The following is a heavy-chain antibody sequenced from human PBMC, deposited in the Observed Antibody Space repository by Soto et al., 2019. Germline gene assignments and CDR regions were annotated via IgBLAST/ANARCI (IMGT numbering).Heavy chain of an antibody. D-gene: IGHD3-10*01. V-gene: IGHV3-30*18. CDR3: AKAKGNAYGSGSYNYFDY. Sequence: GGSLRLSCAASGFTFSSYGMHWVRQAPGKGLEWVAVISYDGSNKYYADSVKGRFTISRDNSKNTLYLQMNSLRAEDTAVYYCAKAKGNAYGSGSYNYFDYWGQGTLVTVSS. J-gene: IGHJ4*02. CDR1: GFTFSSYG. CDR2: ISYDGSNK.